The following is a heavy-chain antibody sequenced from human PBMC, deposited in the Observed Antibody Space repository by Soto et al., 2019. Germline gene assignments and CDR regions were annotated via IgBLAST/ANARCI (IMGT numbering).Heavy chain of an antibody. J-gene: IGHJ4*02. V-gene: IGHV3-30*18. D-gene: IGHD6-19*01. CDR3: AKNARAYSSGWYFDY. CDR1: GFTFSSYG. Sequence: GGSLRLSCEASGFTFSSYGMHWVRQAPGKGLEWVAVISYDGRSKYYTDSVKGRFTISRDMSKNTLYLQMTSLRADDTAVYYCAKNARAYSSGWYFDYWGQGSLVTVSS. CDR2: ISYDGRSK.